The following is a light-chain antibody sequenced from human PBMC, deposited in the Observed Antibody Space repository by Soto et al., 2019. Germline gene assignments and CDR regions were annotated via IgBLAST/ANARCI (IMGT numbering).Light chain of an antibody. CDR2: DVT. V-gene: IGLV2-14*03. CDR3: NSYTSSSPVV. Sequence: QSALTQPASVSGSPGQSITISCTGTSGDVGGYNYVSWYQHHPGKAPKLMIYDVTNRPSGVSYRFSGSRSGNTASLTISGLQAEDEADYYCNSYTSSSPVVFGGGTQLTVL. CDR1: SGDVGGYNY. J-gene: IGLJ2*01.